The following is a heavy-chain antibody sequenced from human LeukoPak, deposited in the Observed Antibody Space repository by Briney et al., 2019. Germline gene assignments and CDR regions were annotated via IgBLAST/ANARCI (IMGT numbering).Heavy chain of an antibody. Sequence: ASVKVSCKASGYTFTGYYMHWVRQAPGQGLEWMGRINLNSGGTNYAQKFQGRVTLTRDTSISTAYMELSRLRSDDTAVYYCARDLGYCSSTGCYVIDYWGQGTLVTVSS. CDR1: GYTFTGYY. D-gene: IGHD2-2*01. CDR3: ARDLGYCSSTGCYVIDY. J-gene: IGHJ4*02. CDR2: INLNSGGT. V-gene: IGHV1-2*06.